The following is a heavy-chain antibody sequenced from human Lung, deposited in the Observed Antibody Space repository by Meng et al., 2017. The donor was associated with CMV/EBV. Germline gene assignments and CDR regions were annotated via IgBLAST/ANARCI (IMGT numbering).Heavy chain of an antibody. Sequence: ASXXVSXKASGYKFTDYGITWVRQAPGQGLEWRGWIYTYNGNTNFAQNVQGRGSMTRDTSTSTAYMELRSLRSDDTAVYYCARSKIAARSHYYYGMDVWGQGTTVTVSS. CDR2: IYTYNGNT. J-gene: IGHJ6*02. CDR1: GYKFTDYG. D-gene: IGHD6-6*01. CDR3: ARSKIAARSHYYYGMDV. V-gene: IGHV1-18*01.